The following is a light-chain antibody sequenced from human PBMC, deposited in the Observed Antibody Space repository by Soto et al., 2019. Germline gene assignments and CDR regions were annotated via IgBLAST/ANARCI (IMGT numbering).Light chain of an antibody. CDR1: QSIGSY. V-gene: IGKV1-39*01. Sequence: DIQMTQSPSSLSASVGDRVTITCRSSQSIGSYVNWYQQKPGKAPKLLIFAASSLQGGVPSRFTGSGYGTDFTLTISRLQPEDFATYYCQQSYFIPRVFGQGTTVEIK. CDR2: AAS. J-gene: IGKJ1*01. CDR3: QQSYFIPRV.